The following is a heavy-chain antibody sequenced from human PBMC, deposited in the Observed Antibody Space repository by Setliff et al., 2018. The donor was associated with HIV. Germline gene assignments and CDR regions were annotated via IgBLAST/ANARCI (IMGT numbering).Heavy chain of an antibody. V-gene: IGHV5-51*01. CDR2: IYPGDSDT. Sequence: GESLKISCQGSGYSFTSYWIGWVRQMPGKGLEWMGIIYPGDSDTRYSPSFQGQVTISADKSISTAYLQWSSLKASDTAMYYCARGSSITMSWFDPWGQGTLVTVSS. CDR1: GYSFTSYW. J-gene: IGHJ5*02. CDR3: ARGSSITMSWFDP. D-gene: IGHD3-22*01.